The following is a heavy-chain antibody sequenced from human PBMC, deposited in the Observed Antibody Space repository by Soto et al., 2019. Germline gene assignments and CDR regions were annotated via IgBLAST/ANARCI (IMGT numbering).Heavy chain of an antibody. CDR3: ARYCFSGTSCYTRYFDS. CDR2: ISARGGSR. Sequence: EVQLLESGGGLVQPGGSLTLSCAASGFTFDSHEMSWVRQAPGKGLEWVSTISARGGSRYYADSVKGRFTVSRENSKNMVYLQMSSLRAEDTALYYCARYCFSGTSCYTRYFDSWGQGTLVTVSS. CDR1: GFTFDSHE. D-gene: IGHD2-2*01. J-gene: IGHJ4*02. V-gene: IGHV3-23*01.